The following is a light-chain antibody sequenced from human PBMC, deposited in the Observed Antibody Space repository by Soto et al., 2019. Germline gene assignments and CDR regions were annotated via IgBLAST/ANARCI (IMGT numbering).Light chain of an antibody. CDR3: CSYAGSYTVI. V-gene: IGLV2-11*01. J-gene: IGLJ2*01. CDR1: SSDIGGYKY. Sequence: QSALTQPRSVSGSPGQSVSISCTGTSSDIGGYKYVSWYQHHPGKAPKLMIYDINERPSGVPDRFSGSKSGNTASLTISGLQAEDEADYYCCSYAGSYTVIFGGGTKVTVL. CDR2: DIN.